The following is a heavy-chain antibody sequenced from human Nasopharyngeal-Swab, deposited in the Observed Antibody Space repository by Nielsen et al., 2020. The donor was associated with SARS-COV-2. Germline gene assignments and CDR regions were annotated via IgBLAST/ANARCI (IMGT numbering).Heavy chain of an antibody. CDR1: GGSIMSSSYY. CDR2: IYYTGSA. V-gene: IGHV4-39*01. J-gene: IGHJ6*02. CDR3: ARQTGMDV. Sequence: SETLSLTCTVSGGSIMSSSYYWGWIRQPPGKGLEWIGVIYYTGSAHYSPSLKSRVTISADTSRNQFFLRVASVTAEDTAVYYCARQTGMDVWGQGTSVTVSS.